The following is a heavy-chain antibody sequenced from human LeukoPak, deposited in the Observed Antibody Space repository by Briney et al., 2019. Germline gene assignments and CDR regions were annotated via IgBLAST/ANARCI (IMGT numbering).Heavy chain of an antibody. V-gene: IGHV1-18*01. D-gene: IGHD3-22*01. J-gene: IGHJ4*02. CDR1: GYTFTSYG. CDR3: ARASYYYDSSGYYTSSFDY. CDR2: ISAYNGNT. Sequence: GASVKVSCKASGYTFTSYGISWVRQAPGQGLEWMGWISAYNGNTNYAQKLQGRVTMTTDTSTSTAYMELRSLRSDDTAVHYCARASYYYDSSGYYTSSFDYWGQGTLVTVSS.